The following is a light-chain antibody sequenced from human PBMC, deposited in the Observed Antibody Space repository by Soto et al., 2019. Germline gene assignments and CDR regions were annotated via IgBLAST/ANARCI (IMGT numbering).Light chain of an antibody. V-gene: IGLV2-14*01. J-gene: IGLJ7*01. CDR2: EVS. CDR3: SSDTSSSTCV. Sequence: QSVLTQPASVSGSPGQSITISCTGTSSDVGGYNYVSWYQQHPGKAPKLMIYEVSNRPSGVSNRFSGSKSGNTASLTISGLQAEDEADYYCSSDTSSSTCVFGGGTQLTVL. CDR1: SSDVGGYNY.